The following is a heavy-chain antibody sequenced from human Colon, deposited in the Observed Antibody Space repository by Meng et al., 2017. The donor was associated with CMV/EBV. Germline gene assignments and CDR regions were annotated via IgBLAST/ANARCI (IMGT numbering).Heavy chain of an antibody. CDR2: INPSGGST. Sequence: ASVKVSCKASGGTLSSYAFSWVRQAPGQGLEWMGIINPSGGSTSYAQKFQGRVTMTRDTSTSTVYMELSSLRSEDTAVYYCARVHSSTSYDLDYWGQGTLVTVSS. CDR3: ARVHSSTSYDLDY. D-gene: IGHD2-2*01. V-gene: IGHV1-46*01. CDR1: GGTLSSYA. J-gene: IGHJ4*02.